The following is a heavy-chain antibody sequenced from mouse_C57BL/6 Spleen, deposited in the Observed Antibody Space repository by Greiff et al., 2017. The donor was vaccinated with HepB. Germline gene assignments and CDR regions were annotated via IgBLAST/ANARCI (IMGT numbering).Heavy chain of an antibody. CDR2: ISSGGDYI. CDR1: GFTFSSYA. Sequence: EVKLVESGEGLVKPGGSLKLSCAASGFTFSSYAMSWVRQTPEKRLEWVAYISSGGDYIYYADTVKGRFTISRDNARNTLYLQMSSLKSEDTAMYYCTRAITTVVAPRWYFDVWGTGTTVTVSS. CDR3: TRAITTVVAPRWYFDV. D-gene: IGHD1-1*01. J-gene: IGHJ1*03. V-gene: IGHV5-9-1*02.